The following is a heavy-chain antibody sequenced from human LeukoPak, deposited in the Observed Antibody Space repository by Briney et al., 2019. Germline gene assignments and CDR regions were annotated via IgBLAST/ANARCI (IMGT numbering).Heavy chain of an antibody. J-gene: IGHJ5*02. D-gene: IGHD3-10*01. CDR1: GFTFRSYS. CDR2: ISSSSSTI. Sequence: GGSLRLSCAASGFTFRSYSMNWVRQAPGKGLEWVSYISSSSSTIYYAHSVKGRFTISRDNDKNSLYLQMNSLRAEDTAVYYCASLYGSGPNWFDPWGQGTLVTVSS. CDR3: ASLYGSGPNWFDP. V-gene: IGHV3-48*01.